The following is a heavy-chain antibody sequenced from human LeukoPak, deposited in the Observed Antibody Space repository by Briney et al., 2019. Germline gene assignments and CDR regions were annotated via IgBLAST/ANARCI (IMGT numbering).Heavy chain of an antibody. CDR2: IYYSGST. Sequence: PSETLSLTCSVSGASISSGSNYWGWIRQPPGKTLEWIGSIYYSGSTYYNPSLKSRVTISVDTSKNQLSLKLSSVTAADTAVYYCARLESSPPPLYDYVWGSYRPTDFWGRGTLVTVSS. J-gene: IGHJ4*02. V-gene: IGHV4-39*01. CDR1: GASISSGSNY. D-gene: IGHD3-16*02. CDR3: ARLESSPPPLYDYVWGSYRPTDF.